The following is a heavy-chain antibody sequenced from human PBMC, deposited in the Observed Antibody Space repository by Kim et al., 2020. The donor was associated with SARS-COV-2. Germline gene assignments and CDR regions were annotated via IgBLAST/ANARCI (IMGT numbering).Heavy chain of an antibody. CDR2: IYYSGST. CDR1: GGSISSSSYY. V-gene: IGHV4-39*01. CDR3: ARHRLFPSYSSSWEGS. D-gene: IGHD6-13*01. Sequence: SETLSLTCTVSGGSISSSSYYWGWIRQPPGKGLEWIGSIYYSGSTYYNPSLKSRVTISVDTSKNQFSLKLSSVTAADTAVYYCARHRLFPSYSSSWEGSWGRGTLVTVSS. J-gene: IGHJ2*01.